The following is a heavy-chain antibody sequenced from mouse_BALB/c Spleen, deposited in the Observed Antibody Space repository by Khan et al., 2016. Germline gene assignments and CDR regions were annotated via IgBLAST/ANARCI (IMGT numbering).Heavy chain of an antibody. CDR3: SSDYDGFAY. J-gene: IGHJ3*01. CDR1: GFSLTGYG. D-gene: IGHD2-12*01. CDR2: IWADGRT. Sequence: QVQLKQSGPGLVAPSQSLSITCTVSGFSLTGYGVNWVRQPPGKGLEWLGQIWADGRTDYNSALKSRVSISKDNSKSQVVLKMNSLQTDDTANYXCSSDYDGFAYWGQGTLVIVSA. V-gene: IGHV2-6-7*01.